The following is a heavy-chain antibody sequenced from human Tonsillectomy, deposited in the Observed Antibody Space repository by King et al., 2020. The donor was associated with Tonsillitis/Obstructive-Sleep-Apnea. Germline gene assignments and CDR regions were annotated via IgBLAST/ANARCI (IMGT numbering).Heavy chain of an antibody. D-gene: IGHD3-3*01. CDR2: IIPILDIT. J-gene: IGHJ6*02. V-gene: IGHV1-69*10. Sequence: QLVQSGAEVKKPGSSVKVSCKASGGTFSSHTISWVRQAPGQGLEWMGGIIPILDITNYAQKFQGRVTITADKSTSTAHMELSSLRSEDTAVYYCATGLGVIIIKGTYYYDMDVWGQGTTVTVSS. CDR3: ATGLGVIIIKGTYYYDMDV. CDR1: GGTFSSHT.